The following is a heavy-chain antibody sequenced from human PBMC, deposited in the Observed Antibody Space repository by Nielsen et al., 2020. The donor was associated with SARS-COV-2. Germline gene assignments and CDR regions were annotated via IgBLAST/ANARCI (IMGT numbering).Heavy chain of an antibody. CDR1: GYTFTSYD. Sequence: ASVKVSCKASGYTFTSYDINWVRQATGQGLEWMGWMNPNSGNTGYAQKFQGRVTMTRNTSISTAYMELRSLRSDDTAVYYCARLSWSSGWDFDYWGQGTLVTVSS. CDR3: ARLSWSSGWDFDY. J-gene: IGHJ4*02. D-gene: IGHD6-19*01. V-gene: IGHV1-8*01. CDR2: MNPNSGNT.